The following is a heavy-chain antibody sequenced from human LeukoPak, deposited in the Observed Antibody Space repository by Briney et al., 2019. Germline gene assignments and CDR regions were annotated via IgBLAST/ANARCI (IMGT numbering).Heavy chain of an antibody. Sequence: GGSLRLSCEASGFTFSSYGMHWVRQAPGKGLEWVAVISYDGSNKYYADSVKGRFTISRDNSKNTLYLQMNSLRAEDTAVYYCAKIGVWGSYPFDYWGQGTLVTVSS. CDR3: AKIGVWGSYPFDY. CDR2: ISYDGSNK. CDR1: GFTFSSYG. D-gene: IGHD3-16*01. V-gene: IGHV3-30*18. J-gene: IGHJ4*02.